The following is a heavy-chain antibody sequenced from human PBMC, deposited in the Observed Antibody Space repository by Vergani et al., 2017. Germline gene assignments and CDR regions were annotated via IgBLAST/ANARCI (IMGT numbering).Heavy chain of an antibody. V-gene: IGHV4-34*01. CDR2: INHSGST. Sequence: QVQLQQWGAGLLKPSETLSLTCAVYGGSFSGYYWSWIRQPPGKGLEWIAEINHSGSTNYNPSLKSRVTISVDTSKNQFSLKLSSVTAADTAVYYCARGRRYSSGWTDYWGQGTLVTVSS. CDR3: ARGRRYSSGWTDY. J-gene: IGHJ4*02. CDR1: GGSFSGYY. D-gene: IGHD6-19*01.